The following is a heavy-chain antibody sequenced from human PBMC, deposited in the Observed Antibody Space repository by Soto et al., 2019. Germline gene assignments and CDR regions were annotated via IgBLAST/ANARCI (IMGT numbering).Heavy chain of an antibody. Sequence: SATLSLTCTVSGGSISSYYWSWIRQPPGKGLEWIGYIYYSGSTNYNPSLKSRVTISVDTSKNQFSLKLSSVTAADTAVYYCAREQGDYGTSNWFDPWGQGTLVTVSS. CDR2: IYYSGST. CDR3: AREQGDYGTSNWFDP. V-gene: IGHV4-59*01. CDR1: GGSISSYY. D-gene: IGHD4-17*01. J-gene: IGHJ5*02.